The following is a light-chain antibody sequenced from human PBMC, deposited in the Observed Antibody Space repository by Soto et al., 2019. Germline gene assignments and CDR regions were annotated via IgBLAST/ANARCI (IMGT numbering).Light chain of an antibody. V-gene: IGLV1-40*01. J-gene: IGLJ2*01. CDR2: ADN. CDR3: QSYDTSLSGVI. CDR1: SSNIGAGYD. Sequence: QSVLTQTPSVSGAPGQKITMSCTGSSSNIGAGYDVHWYQQVPGTAPRLLIYADNNRPSGVPDRFSASKSGASASLAITGLQGEDEATYSCQSYDTSLSGVIFGAGTKLTVL.